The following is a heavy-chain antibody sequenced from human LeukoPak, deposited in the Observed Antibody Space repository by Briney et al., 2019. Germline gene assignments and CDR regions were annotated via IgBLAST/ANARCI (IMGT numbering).Heavy chain of an antibody. CDR2: IIPIFGTA. V-gene: IGHV1-69*13. CDR1: GGTFSSYA. J-gene: IGHJ4*02. CDR3: ARAGRAVAGLGIDY. D-gene: IGHD6-19*01. Sequence: SVKVSCKASGGTFSSYAISWVRQAPGQGLEWMGGIIPIFGTANYAQKFQGRVTITADESTSTAYMELSSLRFEDTAVYYCARAGRAVAGLGIDYWGQGTLVTVSS.